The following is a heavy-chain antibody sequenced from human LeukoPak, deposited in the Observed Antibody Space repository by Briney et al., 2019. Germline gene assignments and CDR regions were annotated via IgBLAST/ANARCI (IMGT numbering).Heavy chain of an antibody. CDR2: IWYDGSNK. Sequence: GGSLRLSCAASGFTFSSYGMHWVRQAPGKGLEWVAVIWYDGSNKYYADSVKGRFTISRDNSKNTLYLQMNSLRAEDTAVYYCAHLGYCSSTSCPSTLLDAFDIWGQGTMVTVSS. CDR1: GFTFSSYG. J-gene: IGHJ3*02. CDR3: AHLGYCSSTSCPSTLLDAFDI. V-gene: IGHV3-33*01. D-gene: IGHD2-2*01.